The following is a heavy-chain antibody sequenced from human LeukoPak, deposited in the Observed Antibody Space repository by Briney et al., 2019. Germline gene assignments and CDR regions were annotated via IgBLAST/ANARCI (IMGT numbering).Heavy chain of an antibody. D-gene: IGHD3-10*01. Sequence: SETLSLTCTVSGGSISSSSYYWGWIRQPPGKGLEWIGSIYYSGSTYYNPSLKSRVAISVDTSKNQFSLKLSSVTAADTAVYYCGYGSGSYYPEDYYYYYMDVWGKGTTVTVSS. CDR1: GGSISSSSYY. J-gene: IGHJ6*03. V-gene: IGHV4-39*07. CDR2: IYYSGST. CDR3: GYGSGSYYPEDYYYYYMDV.